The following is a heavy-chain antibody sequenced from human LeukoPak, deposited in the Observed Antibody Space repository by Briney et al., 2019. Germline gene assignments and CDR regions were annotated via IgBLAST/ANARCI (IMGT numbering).Heavy chain of an antibody. CDR1: GGSISSYY. CDR2: IFYSGGT. CDR3: ARGVGLHVYYFDY. D-gene: IGHD3-16*01. J-gene: IGHJ4*02. Sequence: SETLSLTCTVSGGSISSYYWSWIRQPPGKGLEWIGYIFYSGGTNYNPSLRSRVTMSVDTSKTQFSLKLSSVTAADTAVYYCARGVGLHVYYFDYWGQGSLVTVSS. V-gene: IGHV4-59*01.